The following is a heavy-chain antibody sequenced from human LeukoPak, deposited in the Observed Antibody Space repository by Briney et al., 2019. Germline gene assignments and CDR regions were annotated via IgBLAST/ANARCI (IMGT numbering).Heavy chain of an antibody. V-gene: IGHV4-39*02. Sequence: SETLSLTCTVSGGSISTSSFFWGWIRHPPGKGLEWLGIIYYSGTTYYNPSLKSRLTVSVDTSKNHFSLKLSSVTAADTAVYYRARRGLYGSSPFDPWGQGILVTVSS. J-gene: IGHJ5*02. CDR1: GGSISTSSFF. CDR3: ARRGLYGSSPFDP. CDR2: IYYSGTT. D-gene: IGHD2-2*01.